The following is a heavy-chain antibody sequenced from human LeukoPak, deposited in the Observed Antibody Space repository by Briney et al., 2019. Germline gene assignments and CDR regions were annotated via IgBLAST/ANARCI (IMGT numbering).Heavy chain of an antibody. Sequence: SQTLSLTCTVSGGSISSYYWSWIRQPPGKGLEWIGYIYYSVSTNYNPSLKSRVTISVDTSKNQFSLKLSSVTAADTAVYYCARGATAWVHFDSWGQGTLVTVSS. D-gene: IGHD1-26*01. CDR3: ARGATAWVHFDS. J-gene: IGHJ4*02. CDR1: GGSISSYY. V-gene: IGHV4-59*01. CDR2: IYYSVST.